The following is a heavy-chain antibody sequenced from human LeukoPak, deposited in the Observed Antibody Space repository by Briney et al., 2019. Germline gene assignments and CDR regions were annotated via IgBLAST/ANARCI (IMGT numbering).Heavy chain of an antibody. CDR2: INPNSGGT. D-gene: IGHD1-26*01. J-gene: IGHJ4*02. CDR3: ARSSGSYSWDYFDY. CDR1: GYTFTGYY. V-gene: IGHV1-2*02. Sequence: ASVKVSCKASGYTFTGYYMYWVRQAPGQGLEWMGWINPNSGGTNYAQKFQGRVTMTRDTSISTASMELSRLRSNDTAVYYCARSSGSYSWDYFDYWGQGTLVTVSS.